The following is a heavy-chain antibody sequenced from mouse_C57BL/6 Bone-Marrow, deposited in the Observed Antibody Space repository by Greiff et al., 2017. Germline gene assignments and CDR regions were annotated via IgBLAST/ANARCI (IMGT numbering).Heavy chain of an antibody. J-gene: IGHJ1*03. CDR2: IYPGDGDT. V-gene: IGHV1-82*01. CDR3: ASPLITTVVDWYFDV. Sequence: QVQLKESGPELVKPGASVKISCKASGYAFSSSWMNWVKQRPGKGLEWIGRIYPGDGDTNYNGKFKGKATLTANKSSSTAYIQLSSLTSEDSAVYVCASPLITTVVDWYFDVWGTGTTVTVSS. CDR1: GYAFSSSW. D-gene: IGHD1-1*01.